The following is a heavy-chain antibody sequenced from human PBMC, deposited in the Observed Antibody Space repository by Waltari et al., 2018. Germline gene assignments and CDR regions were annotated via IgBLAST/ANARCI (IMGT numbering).Heavy chain of an antibody. CDR3: ARGPSPAIWVDYYYMDV. Sequence: QVQLVQSGAEVKKPGASVKVSCKASGYTFTSYDINWVRQATGQGLEWMGWMNPNSGNTGYAQKFQGRVTMTRNTSISTAYMELSSLRSEDTAVYYCARGPSPAIWVDYYYMDVWGKGTTVTVSS. CDR2: MNPNSGNT. V-gene: IGHV1-8*01. D-gene: IGHD2-21*02. J-gene: IGHJ6*03. CDR1: GYTFTSYD.